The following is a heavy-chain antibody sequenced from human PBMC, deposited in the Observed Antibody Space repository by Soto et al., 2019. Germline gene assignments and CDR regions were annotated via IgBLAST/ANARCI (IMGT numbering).Heavy chain of an antibody. V-gene: IGHV4-39*01. CDR2: IYYSGST. D-gene: IGHD6-19*01. CDR1: DECISRSLYY. Sequence: SETLSLTRRVADECISRSLYYYGRVRQSPGKGLEWIESIYYSGSTHYNPSLKSRVTVSVDTSKNQFSLKLTSVTAADTAVYFCVSHRNYIVVSGSFFDYWSQGTLVTVSS. CDR3: VSHRNYIVVSGSFFDY. J-gene: IGHJ4*02.